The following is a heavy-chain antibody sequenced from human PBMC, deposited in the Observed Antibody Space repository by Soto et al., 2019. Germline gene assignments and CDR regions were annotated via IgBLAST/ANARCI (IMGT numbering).Heavy chain of an antibody. V-gene: IGHV5-51*01. D-gene: IGHD3-16*02. J-gene: IGHJ5*02. CDR2: IYPGDSDT. CDR1: GYSFTTYL. Sequence: AGESLKIYFKGSGYSFTTYLISWVRQMPGKGLEWMGVIYPGDSDTRYSPSFQGQVTISVDKSISTAYLQWSSLKASDSAFYYCEKHASLDLFKWPTKNNWFDPWGQGTLVTVSS. CDR3: EKHASLDLFKWPTKNNWFDP.